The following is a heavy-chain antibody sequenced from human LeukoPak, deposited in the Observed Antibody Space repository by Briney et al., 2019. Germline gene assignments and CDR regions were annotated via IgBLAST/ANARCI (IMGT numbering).Heavy chain of an antibody. D-gene: IGHD6-13*01. V-gene: IGHV3-21*01. CDR3: ARDLRIAAAGVDAFDI. CDR2: ISSSSSYI. J-gene: IGHJ3*02. CDR1: GFTFSSYS. Sequence: GGSLRLSCAASGFTFSSYSMNWVRQAPGKGLEWVSSISSSSSYIYYADSVKGRFTISRDNAKNSLYLQMNSLRAEDTAVYYCARDLRIAAAGVDAFDIWGQGQWSPSLQ.